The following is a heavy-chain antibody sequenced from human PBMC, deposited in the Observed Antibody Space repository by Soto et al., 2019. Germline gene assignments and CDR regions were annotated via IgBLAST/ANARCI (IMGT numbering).Heavy chain of an antibody. V-gene: IGHV3-23*01. Sequence: GGSLRLSCAASGFTFSRDGMSWVRQAPGKGLEWVSLITDNGGSSYYADSVKGRFTISRDNTKNTLFLQMNSLRAEDTAVYYCAKERATTTAFDYWGQGALVTVSS. CDR3: AKERATTTAFDY. CDR2: ITDNGGSS. J-gene: IGHJ4*02. CDR1: GFTFSRDG. D-gene: IGHD4-17*01.